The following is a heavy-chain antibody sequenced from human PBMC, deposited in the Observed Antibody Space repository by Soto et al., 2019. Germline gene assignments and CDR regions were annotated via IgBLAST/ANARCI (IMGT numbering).Heavy chain of an antibody. CDR3: VRDSGRGFYFDW. J-gene: IGHJ4*02. Sequence: EVQLVESGGGLVQPGGSLRLSCAASGFTFSDHYMDWVRQAPGKGLEWVGRIRNRPNSYTTQYAASVKGRFAVLRDDSENLVYLQMNDLKTEDTAVYYSVRDSGRGFYFDWWGQGAQVTVSS. CDR2: IRNRPNSYTT. D-gene: IGHD3-10*01. V-gene: IGHV3-72*01. CDR1: GFTFSDHY.